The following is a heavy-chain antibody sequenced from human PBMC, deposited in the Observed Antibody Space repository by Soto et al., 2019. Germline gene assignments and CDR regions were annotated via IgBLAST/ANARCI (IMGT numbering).Heavy chain of an antibody. CDR3: AKDVSRMAADYYFDY. J-gene: IGHJ4*02. CDR2: ISYGGNDK. Sequence: GGSLRLSCTGSGFIFSNYGMHWVRQAPGKGLEWVAVISYGGNDKKYAESVKGRFTISRDNSENTLYLQMNSLRAEDTALYYCAKDVSRMAADYYFDYWGQGTLVTVSS. V-gene: IGHV3-30*18. CDR1: GFIFSNYG. D-gene: IGHD6-13*01.